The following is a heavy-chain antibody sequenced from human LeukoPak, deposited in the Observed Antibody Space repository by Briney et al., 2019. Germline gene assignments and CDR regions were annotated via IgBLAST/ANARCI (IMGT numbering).Heavy chain of an antibody. J-gene: IGHJ4*02. CDR2: ISGSGGST. Sequence: PGGSLRLSCAASGFTFSSYAMSWVRQAPGERLEWVSAISGSGGSTYYADSVKGRFTISRDNSKNTLYLQMNSLRAEDTAVYYCARFNDYGDYLFDYWGQGTLVTVSS. D-gene: IGHD4-17*01. V-gene: IGHV3-23*01. CDR3: ARFNDYGDYLFDY. CDR1: GFTFSSYA.